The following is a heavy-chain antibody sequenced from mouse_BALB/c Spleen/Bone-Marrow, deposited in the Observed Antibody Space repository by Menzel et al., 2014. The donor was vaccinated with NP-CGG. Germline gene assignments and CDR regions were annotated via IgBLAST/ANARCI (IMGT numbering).Heavy chain of an antibody. V-gene: IGHV5-6-3*01. CDR3: ARDGSYVFYATDY. Sequence: EVHLVESGGGLAQPGVSLKLSCAASGFTFSSYGMSWVRQTPDKRLELVATINSNGGSTYYPDSVKGRFTISRDNAKNTLYLQMSSLKSEDTAMYYCARDGSYVFYATDYCGQRPSVSDSS. D-gene: IGHD2-3*01. CDR2: INSNGGST. CDR1: GFTFSSYG. J-gene: IGHJ4*01.